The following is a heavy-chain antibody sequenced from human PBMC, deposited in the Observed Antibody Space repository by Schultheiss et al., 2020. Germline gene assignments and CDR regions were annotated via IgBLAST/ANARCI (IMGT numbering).Heavy chain of an antibody. Sequence: GGSLRLSCTASGFTFGDHVMSWFRQAPGKGLEWVGFIRGKAYGGTTEYAASVKGRFTISRDDSKSIAYLQMNSLKTEDTAVYYCTRYKGYCSTTSCYAGPSDLDYWGQGTLVTVSS. V-gene: IGHV3-49*03. CDR3: TRYKGYCSTTSCYAGPSDLDY. CDR1: GFTFGDHV. J-gene: IGHJ4*02. D-gene: IGHD2-2*01. CDR2: IRGKAYGGTT.